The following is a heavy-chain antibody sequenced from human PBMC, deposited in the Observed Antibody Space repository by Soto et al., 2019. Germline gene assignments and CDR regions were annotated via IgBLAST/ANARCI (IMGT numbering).Heavy chain of an antibody. CDR2: IIPLFGTA. Sequence: QVQLVQSGAEVKKPGSSVKVSCKASGGTFSSYAISWVRQAPGQGLEWMGGIIPLFGTANYAQKFQGRVTPRFGTDNSARKVQGKLTITPDESTSTAYMELSSLTSEYTAVYYCASCGVYGDYARWYVGLWGGGTLVTVSS. V-gene: IGHV1-69*05. CDR3: ASCGVYGDYARWYVGL. CDR1: GGTFSSYA. J-gene: IGHJ2*01. D-gene: IGHD4-17*01.